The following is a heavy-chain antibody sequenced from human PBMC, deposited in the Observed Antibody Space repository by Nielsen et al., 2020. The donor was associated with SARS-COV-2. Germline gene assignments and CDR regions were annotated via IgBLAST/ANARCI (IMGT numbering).Heavy chain of an antibody. CDR1: GGSFSGYY. CDR2: INHSGST. V-gene: IGHV4-34*01. D-gene: IGHD1-14*01. Sequence: SCAVYGGSFSGYYWSWIRQPPGKGLEWIGEINHSGSTNYNPSLKSRVTISVDTSKNQFSLKLSSVTAADTAVYYCARGFRVTGFDYWGQGTLVTVSS. CDR3: ARGFRVTGFDY. J-gene: IGHJ4*02.